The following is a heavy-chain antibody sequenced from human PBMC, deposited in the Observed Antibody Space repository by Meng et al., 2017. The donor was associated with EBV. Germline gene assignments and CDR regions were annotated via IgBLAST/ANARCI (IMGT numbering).Heavy chain of an antibody. CDR1: GGTFTRVG. D-gene: IGHD3-10*01. Sequence: QVQEVQSGEAETKHAASVTVSCKSFGGTFTRVGISWVRQAPGQGLEWLGGLIHMDGEPNYAQKLQGRITITADESTSTHYMNLSSLRSEDTAVYYCASESGRGYTPDYWGQGTLVTASS. CDR3: ASESGRGYTPDY. CDR2: LIHMDGEP. V-gene: IGHV1-69*01. J-gene: IGHJ4*02.